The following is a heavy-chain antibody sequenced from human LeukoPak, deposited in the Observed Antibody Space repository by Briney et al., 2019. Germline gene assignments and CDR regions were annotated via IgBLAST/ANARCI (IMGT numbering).Heavy chain of an antibody. V-gene: IGHV3-23*01. CDR3: VKGGSHYDDAFDI. Sequence: GGSLRLSCAASGFTVSSNYMSWVRQAPGKGLEWVSAISGSGGSAHYADSVKGRFTISRDNSKNTLYLQMNSLRAEDTAVHYCVKGGSHYDDAFDIWGQGTMVTVSS. J-gene: IGHJ3*02. CDR2: ISGSGGSA. D-gene: IGHD1-26*01. CDR1: GFTVSSNY.